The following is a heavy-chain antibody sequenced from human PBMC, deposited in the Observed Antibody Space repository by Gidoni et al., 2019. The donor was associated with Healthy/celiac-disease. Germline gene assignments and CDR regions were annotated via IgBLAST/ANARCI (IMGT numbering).Heavy chain of an antibody. Sequence: QVPLGQTGAEVKKPGSSVMVSCKASGRTFSSYAISWVRQATGQGLEWMGGINHIFGTANYEQKFQGRVTITADESTSTAYMELSSLRSEDTAVYYCARNVGSAGTPFDYWGQGTLVTVSS. CDR3: ARNVGSAGTPFDY. D-gene: IGHD6-19*01. V-gene: IGHV1-69*01. CDR2: INHIFGTA. J-gene: IGHJ4*02. CDR1: GRTFSSYA.